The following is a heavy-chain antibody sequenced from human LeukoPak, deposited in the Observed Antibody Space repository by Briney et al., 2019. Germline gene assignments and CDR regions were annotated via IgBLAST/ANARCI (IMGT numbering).Heavy chain of an antibody. CDR1: GYTFTSYY. CDR2: INPSGGST. J-gene: IGHJ6*02. D-gene: IGHD2-2*01. CDR3: ARDLLLSYCSSTSCYVYYYYGMDV. V-gene: IGHV1-46*01. Sequence: GASVKVSCKASGYTFTSYYMHWVRQAPGQGLEWMGIINPSGGSTSYAQKFQGRVTMTTDTSTSTAYMELRSLRSDDTAVYYCARDLLLSYCSSTSCYVYYYYGMDVWGQGTTVTVSS.